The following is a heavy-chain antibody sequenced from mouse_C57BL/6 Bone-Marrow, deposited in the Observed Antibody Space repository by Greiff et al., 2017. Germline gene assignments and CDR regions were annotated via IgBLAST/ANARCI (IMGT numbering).Heavy chain of an antibody. CDR1: GYTFTSYW. V-gene: IGHV1-52*01. CDR2: IDPSDSET. Sequence: QVQLQQPGAELVRPGSSVKLSCKASGYTFTSYWMHWVKQRPIQGLEWIGNIDPSDSETHYNQKFKDKATLTVDKSSSTAYLQLSILTSEDSAVYYCARWYYYGSMDYWCQGTSVTVSS. D-gene: IGHD1-1*01. J-gene: IGHJ4*01. CDR3: ARWYYYGSMDY.